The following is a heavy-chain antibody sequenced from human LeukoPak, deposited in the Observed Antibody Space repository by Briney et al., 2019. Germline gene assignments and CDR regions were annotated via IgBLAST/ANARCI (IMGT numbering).Heavy chain of an antibody. CDR1: GFTFSSYS. CDR3: AKDQGIAAAGTYGMDV. J-gene: IGHJ6*02. CDR2: ISYDGSNK. V-gene: IGHV3-30*18. D-gene: IGHD6-13*01. Sequence: PGRSLRLSCAASGFTFSSYSMHWVRQAPGKGLEWVAVISYDGSNKYYADSVKGRFTISRDNSKNTLYLQMNSLRAEDTAVYYCAKDQGIAAAGTYGMDVWGQGTTVTVSS.